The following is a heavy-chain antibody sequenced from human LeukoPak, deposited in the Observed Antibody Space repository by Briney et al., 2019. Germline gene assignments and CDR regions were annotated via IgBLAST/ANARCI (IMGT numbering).Heavy chain of an antibody. CDR3: ARHSGSGWQALGY. D-gene: IGHD6-19*01. CDR1: GYTFSNFG. CDR2: TSYNGNT. Sequence: ASVKVSCKASGYTFSNFGISWVRQAPGLGLEWMGWTSYNGNTNYAQKFQDRVTMTTDTSTTTAYMELRSLESDDTAVYYCARHSGSGWQALGYWGQGTLVTVSS. V-gene: IGHV1-18*04. J-gene: IGHJ4*02.